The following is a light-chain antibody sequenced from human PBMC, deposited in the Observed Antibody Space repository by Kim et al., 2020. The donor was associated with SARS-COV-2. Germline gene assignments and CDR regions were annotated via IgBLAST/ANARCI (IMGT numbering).Light chain of an antibody. CDR3: QQSYNTPLT. CDR2: GAS. Sequence: ASIGDRVTITCRASLDIARHLNWYQQQPGKAPNLLIYGASNLQSGVPSRFTGSGSGTDFTLTISRLQPEDVATYYCQQSYNTPLTFGPGTKVDIK. CDR1: LDIARH. V-gene: IGKV1-39*01. J-gene: IGKJ3*01.